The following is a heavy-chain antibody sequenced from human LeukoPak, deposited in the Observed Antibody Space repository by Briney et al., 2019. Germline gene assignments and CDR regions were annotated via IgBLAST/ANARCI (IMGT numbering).Heavy chain of an antibody. CDR2: IYYSGST. CDR1: GGSISSGDYY. V-gene: IGHV4-30-4*08. Sequence: TLSLTCTVSGGSISSGDYYWSWIRQPPGKGLEWIGYIYYSGSTYYKPSLKSRVTISVDTSKNQFSLKLSSVTAADTDVYYCARTTYYYDSSGYFTFDYRGQGTLVTVSS. D-gene: IGHD3-22*01. CDR3: ARTTYYYDSSGYFTFDY. J-gene: IGHJ4*02.